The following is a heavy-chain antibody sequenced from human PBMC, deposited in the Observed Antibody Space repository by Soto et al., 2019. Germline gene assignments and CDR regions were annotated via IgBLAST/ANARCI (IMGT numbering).Heavy chain of an antibody. CDR1: GFTVSSNY. V-gene: IGHV3-53*04. D-gene: IGHD3-22*01. CDR2: IYSDGST. J-gene: IGHJ6*02. Sequence: EVQPVESGGGLVQPGGSLRLSCAASGFTVSSNYMSWVRQAPGKGLEWVSVIYSDGSTYYADSVKGRFTISRHNSKNTLYLQMNSLRAEDTAVYYCARDPYYDSSGYLASNGMDVWGQGTTVTVSS. CDR3: ARDPYYDSSGYLASNGMDV.